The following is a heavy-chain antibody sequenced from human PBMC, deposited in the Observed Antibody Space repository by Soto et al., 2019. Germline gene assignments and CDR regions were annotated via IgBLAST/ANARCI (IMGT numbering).Heavy chain of an antibody. CDR3: AKDRRSGSGWHTNWFDP. D-gene: IGHD6-19*01. CDR1: GFTFDDYA. V-gene: IGHV3-9*01. Sequence: HPGGSLRLSCAASGFTFDDYAMHWVRQAPGKGLEWVSGISWNSGSIGYADSVKGRFTISRDNAKNSLYLQMNSLRAEDTALYYCAKDRRSGSGWHTNWFDPWGQGTLVTVSS. J-gene: IGHJ5*02. CDR2: ISWNSGSI.